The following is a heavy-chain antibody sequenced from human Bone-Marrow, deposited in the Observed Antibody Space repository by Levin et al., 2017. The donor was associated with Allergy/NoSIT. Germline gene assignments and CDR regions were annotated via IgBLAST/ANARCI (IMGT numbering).Heavy chain of an antibody. Sequence: GGSLSLSCVASGFTFSNYAMHWVRQAPGKGLEWVSVVSYDGNNKYYADSVKGRFTISRDNSNNTLYLQMNSLRTEDTAVYYCARDSGWYATLYYFHYWGQGALVTVSS. J-gene: IGHJ4*02. CDR3: ARDSGWYATLYYFHY. CDR1: GFTFSNYA. CDR2: VSYDGNNK. V-gene: IGHV3-30-3*01. D-gene: IGHD6-19*01.